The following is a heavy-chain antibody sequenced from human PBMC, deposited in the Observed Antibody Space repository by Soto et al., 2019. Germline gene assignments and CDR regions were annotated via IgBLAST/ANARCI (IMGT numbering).Heavy chain of an antibody. CDR3: AKSVDHQWLVHDAFDI. CDR2: IYYSGTT. CDR1: GDSISNSY. D-gene: IGHD6-19*01. Sequence: QVQLQESGPGLVKPSETLSLTCNVSGDSISNSYWSWIRQPPGKGLEWIAYIYYSGTTNYNPSLESRVTISMDTSKNQFSLRLTSVTAADTAVYYCAKSVDHQWLVHDAFDIWGQGTLVTVSS. V-gene: IGHV4-59*03. J-gene: IGHJ3*02.